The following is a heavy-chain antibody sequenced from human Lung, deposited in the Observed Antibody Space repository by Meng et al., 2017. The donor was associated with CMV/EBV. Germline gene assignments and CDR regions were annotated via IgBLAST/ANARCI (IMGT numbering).Heavy chain of an antibody. CDR2: IAWDGGAR. V-gene: IGHV3-43*01. CDR3: AKDIKEGHTGSFWSDY. CDR1: GFTFADYS. Sequence: AGSLRLXCAVSGFTFADYSMHWVCKIPGKGLDWVSLIAWDGGARLNADSVKGRITISRDNNKGSLFLHMHNLKSDDTTFFYCAKDIKEGHTGSFWSDYWGQGTLVTVSS. J-gene: IGHJ4*02. D-gene: IGHD3-10*01.